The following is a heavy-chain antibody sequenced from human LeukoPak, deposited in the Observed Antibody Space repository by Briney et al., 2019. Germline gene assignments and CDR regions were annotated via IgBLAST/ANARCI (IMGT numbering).Heavy chain of an antibody. J-gene: IGHJ6*02. Sequence: NPSETLSLTCAVYGGSFSGYYWSWIRQPPGKGLEWIGEINHSGSTNYNPSLKSRVTISVDTSKNQFSLKLSSVTAADTAVYYCARFAKDTIFGADYYGMDVWGQGTTVTVSS. D-gene: IGHD3-3*01. CDR1: GGSFSGYY. CDR3: ARFAKDTIFGADYYGMDV. CDR2: INHSGST. V-gene: IGHV4-34*01.